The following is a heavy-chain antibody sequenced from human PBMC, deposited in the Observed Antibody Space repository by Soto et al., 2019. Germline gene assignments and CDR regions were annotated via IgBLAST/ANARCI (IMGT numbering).Heavy chain of an antibody. CDR3: ARDLWGYCGADCYPLDV. Sequence: SETLSLTCTVSGGSISSYYWSWIRQPPGKGLEWIGYMYNTGSTIYNPSLKSRVTISVDTSKNQFSLKLNSVTAADTAVYYCARDLWGYCGADCYPLDVWGQGTTVTVFS. CDR2: MYNTGST. V-gene: IGHV4-59*01. J-gene: IGHJ6*02. D-gene: IGHD2-21*02. CDR1: GGSISSYY.